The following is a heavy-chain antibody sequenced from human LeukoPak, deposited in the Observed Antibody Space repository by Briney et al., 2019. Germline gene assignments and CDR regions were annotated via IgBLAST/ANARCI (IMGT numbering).Heavy chain of an antibody. V-gene: IGHV3-48*03. CDR1: GFTFSRYE. J-gene: IGHJ3*02. Sequence: QFGGSLRLSCAASGFTFSRYEMNWVRQAPGKGLEWVSYINSRGRTIYYANSVKGRFTISRDNAKNSLYLQMNSLRAEDTAVYYCARDFYDTVYDAFDIWGQGTMVTVSS. D-gene: IGHD5/OR15-5a*01. CDR3: ARDFYDTVYDAFDI. CDR2: INSRGRTI.